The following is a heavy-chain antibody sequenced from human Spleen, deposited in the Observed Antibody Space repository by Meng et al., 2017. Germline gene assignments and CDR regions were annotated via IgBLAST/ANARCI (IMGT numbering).Heavy chain of an antibody. V-gene: IGHV4-31*03. CDR3: ARINRRSLTGFDP. CDR2: IYYSGST. CDR1: GGSISSGGYY. D-gene: IGHD2-8*02. J-gene: IGHJ5*02. Sequence: QVPLQESGPGLVKPSQTLSLTCTVSGGSISSGGYYWSWIRQHPGKGLEWIGYIYYSGSTYYNPSLKSRVTISVDTSKNQFSLKLSSVTAADTAVYYCARINRRSLTGFDPWGQGTLVTVSS.